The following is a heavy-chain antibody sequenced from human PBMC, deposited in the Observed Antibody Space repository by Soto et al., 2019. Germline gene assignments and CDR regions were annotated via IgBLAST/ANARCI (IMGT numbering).Heavy chain of an antibody. CDR3: ALLGYYVAGSYGMDV. CDR1: GYTFNNYG. Sequence: QVQLVQSGAEVKKPGASVKVSCKTSGYTFNNYGISWVRQAPGQGLEWMGWISDYNGNTNYPQKLQGRVTMTTDTPTKTVYMVLTSLRSDDTAVYYCALLGYYVAGSYGMDVWGRGTTGTVSS. CDR2: ISDYNGNT. V-gene: IGHV1-18*01. J-gene: IGHJ6*02. D-gene: IGHD3-3*01.